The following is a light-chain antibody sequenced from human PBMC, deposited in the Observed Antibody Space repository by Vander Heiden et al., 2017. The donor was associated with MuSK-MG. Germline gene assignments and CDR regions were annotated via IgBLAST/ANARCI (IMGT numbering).Light chain of an antibody. Sequence: EIVLTQSPGTLSLSPGERATLSRRASQSVSSSYLAWYQQRPGQAPRLLIYGASSRATGIPDRFSGSGSGTDFTLTISRLEPEDFAVYYCQQYVNSLIIFGPGTKVDI. CDR3: QQYVNSLII. V-gene: IGKV3-20*01. CDR2: GAS. CDR1: QSVSSSY. J-gene: IGKJ3*01.